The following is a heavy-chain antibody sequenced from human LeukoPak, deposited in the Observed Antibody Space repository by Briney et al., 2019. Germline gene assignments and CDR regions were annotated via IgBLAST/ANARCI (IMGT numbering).Heavy chain of an antibody. J-gene: IGHJ4*02. D-gene: IGHD3-22*01. CDR2: IYSGGET. V-gene: IGHV3-66*01. Sequence: QSGGSLRLSCAASGFTVNSNYMNWVRQAPGKGLEWVSVIYSGGETYYADSVKGRVTISRDISKNKLYLQMRSLRAEDTAVYYCTRDRGSYYYDTGYWGQGTLVTVSS. CDR3: TRDRGSYYYDTGY. CDR1: GFTVNSNY.